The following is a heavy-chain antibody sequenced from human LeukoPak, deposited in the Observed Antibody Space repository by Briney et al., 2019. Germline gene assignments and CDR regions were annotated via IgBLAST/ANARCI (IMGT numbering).Heavy chain of an antibody. V-gene: IGHV3-30*04. CDR2: ISYDGSNK. D-gene: IGHD3-10*01. CDR1: GFTFSSYA. Sequence: PGGSLRLSCAASGFTFSSYATHWVRQAPGKGLEWVAVISYDGSNKYYADSVKGRFTISRDNSKNTLYLQMNSLRAEDTAVYYCARDQALGARLEGVNPSFDYWGQGTLVTVSS. CDR3: ARDQALGARLEGVNPSFDY. J-gene: IGHJ4*02.